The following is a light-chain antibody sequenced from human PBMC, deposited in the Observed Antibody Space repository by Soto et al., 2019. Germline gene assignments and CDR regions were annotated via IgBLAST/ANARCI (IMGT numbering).Light chain of an antibody. Sequence: QSVLTQPPPLSAAPGQTVTISCSGSSSNIANNYVSWYQQLPGTAPKLLIYENDKRPSGIPDRFSGSKSGTSATLGITGLQTGDEADYYCGTWDSSLSAYVFGTGTKLTVL. CDR1: SSNIANNY. J-gene: IGLJ1*01. CDR2: END. V-gene: IGLV1-51*02. CDR3: GTWDSSLSAYV.